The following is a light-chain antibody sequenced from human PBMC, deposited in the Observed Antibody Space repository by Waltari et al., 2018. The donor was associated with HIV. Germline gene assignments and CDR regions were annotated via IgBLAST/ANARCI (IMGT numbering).Light chain of an antibody. V-gene: IGLV3-21*02. Sequence: SYILTQAPSVSVAPGQTAAITCVNIGNYRLQWYRPRPGQALSLVVTNERSSRIPGRLSGANSGGKATLTISRVEAGDEADYYCQVWDRSYNEAVFGGGTQLTVL. CDR1: NIGNYR. CDR2: NE. CDR3: QVWDRSYNEAV. J-gene: IGLJ2*01.